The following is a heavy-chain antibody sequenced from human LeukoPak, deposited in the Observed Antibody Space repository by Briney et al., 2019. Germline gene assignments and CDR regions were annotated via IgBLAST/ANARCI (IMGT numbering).Heavy chain of an antibody. CDR3: ARGRGTGGSNRDFYFYYYMDV. CDR2: INGGNGNT. Sequence: ASVKVSCKASGYTFPTFAIHWVRQAPGQRPEWMGWINGGNGNTKYSQKFQGRVTITRDTSAGTAYMELTSLRSEDMAVYYCARGRGTGGSNRDFYFYYYMDVWGNGTTVIVSS. CDR1: GYTFPTFA. V-gene: IGHV1-3*01. J-gene: IGHJ6*03. D-gene: IGHD6-13*01.